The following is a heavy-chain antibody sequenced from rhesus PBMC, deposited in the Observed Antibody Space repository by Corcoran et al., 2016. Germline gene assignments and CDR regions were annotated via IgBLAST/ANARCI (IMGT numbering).Heavy chain of an antibody. V-gene: IGHV1S2*01. D-gene: IGHD3-28*01. CDR2: INPYNGNT. CDR3: ARVYYYDSGYYHYFDY. J-gene: IGHJ4*01. Sequence: QVQLVQSGAEVKKPGSSVKVSCKASGYTVTDYYMHWVRQAPRQGLEGRGWINPYNGNTKYAQKYQGRVTMTRETSTSAAYMELSSLRSEDTAVYYWARVYYYDSGYYHYFDYWGQGVLVTVSS. CDR1: GYTVTDYY.